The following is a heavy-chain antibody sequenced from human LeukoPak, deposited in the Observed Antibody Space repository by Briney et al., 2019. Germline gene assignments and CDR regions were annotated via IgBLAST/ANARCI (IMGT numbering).Heavy chain of an antibody. Sequence: GGSLRLSCAASGFTFSSYEMNWVRQAPGEGLERVSYISSSGSTIYYADSVKGRFTISRDNAKNSLYLQMNSLRAEDTAVYYCARDAYYYGSGSDLDYWGQGTLVTVSS. CDR3: ARDAYYYGSGSDLDY. D-gene: IGHD3-10*01. CDR1: GFTFSSYE. J-gene: IGHJ4*02. CDR2: ISSSGSTI. V-gene: IGHV3-48*03.